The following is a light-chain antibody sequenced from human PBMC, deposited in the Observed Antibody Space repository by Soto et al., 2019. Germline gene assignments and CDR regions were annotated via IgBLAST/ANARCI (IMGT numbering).Light chain of an antibody. CDR2: EVS. CDR3: SSYAGSNKRVV. CDR1: SSDVGGYNS. V-gene: IGLV2-8*01. Sequence: QSALTQPPSASGSPGQSVTISCTGTSSDVGGYNSVSWCQQYPGKAPKLMIYEVSKRPSRVPDRFSGSKSGNTASLTVSGLQAEDEADYYCSSYAGSNKRVVFGGGTKLTVL. J-gene: IGLJ2*01.